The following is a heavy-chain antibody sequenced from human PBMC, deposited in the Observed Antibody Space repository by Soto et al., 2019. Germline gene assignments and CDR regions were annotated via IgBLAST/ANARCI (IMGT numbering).Heavy chain of an antibody. D-gene: IGHD7-27*01. Sequence: ASVKVSCKASGYTFSSYAMNWVRQAPGQRLEWMGWINAGYGNTNSSQKFQDRVTIARDTSASTAYMELTSLRSEDTAVYYCARDTGDRTFDFWGQGTLVTVSS. CDR1: GYTFSSYA. J-gene: IGHJ4*02. V-gene: IGHV1-3*01. CDR2: INAGYGNT. CDR3: ARDTGDRTFDF.